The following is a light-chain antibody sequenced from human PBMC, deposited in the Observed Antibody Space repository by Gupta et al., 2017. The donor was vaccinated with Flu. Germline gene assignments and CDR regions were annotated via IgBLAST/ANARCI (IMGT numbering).Light chain of an antibody. CDR2: LNSDGSH. V-gene: IGLV4-69*01. J-gene: IGLJ3*02. Sequence: QLVLTHSPSASASLGASVKLTCTLSSGHSSYAIAWHQQQPEKGPRYLMKLNSDGSHSKGDGIHDRFSGSSSGAERYLTISSLQSEDEADYYCQTWGTGPKVFGGGTKLTVL. CDR1: SGHSSYA. CDR3: QTWGTGPKV.